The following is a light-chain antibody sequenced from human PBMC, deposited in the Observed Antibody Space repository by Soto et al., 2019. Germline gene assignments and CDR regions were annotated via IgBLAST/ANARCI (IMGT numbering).Light chain of an antibody. CDR1: SSDVGGYNY. Sequence: QSALTQPASVSGSPGQSITISCTGTSSDVGGYNYVSWYKQHPGKAPKLMIYDASNRPSGVSNRFSGSKSGNTASLTISGLQAEDEADYYCSSYTSSSTLYVFGTGTKLTVL. CDR3: SSYTSSSTLYV. CDR2: DAS. J-gene: IGLJ1*01. V-gene: IGLV2-14*01.